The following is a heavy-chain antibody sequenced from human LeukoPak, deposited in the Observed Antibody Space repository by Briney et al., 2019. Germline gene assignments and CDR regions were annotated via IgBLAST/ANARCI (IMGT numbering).Heavy chain of an antibody. Sequence: GGSLRLSCAASGFTFSSYSMNWVRQAPGKGLEWVSSISSSSSYIYYADSVKGRFTISRDNAKNSLYQQMNSLRAEDTAVYYCARAYDSSGYWYYYYGMDVWGQGTTVTVSS. CDR2: ISSSSSYI. CDR3: ARAYDSSGYWYYYYGMDV. CDR1: GFTFSSYS. J-gene: IGHJ6*02. D-gene: IGHD3-22*01. V-gene: IGHV3-21*01.